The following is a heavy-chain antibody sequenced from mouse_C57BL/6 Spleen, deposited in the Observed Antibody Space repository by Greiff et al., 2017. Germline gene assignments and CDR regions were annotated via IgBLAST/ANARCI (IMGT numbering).Heavy chain of an antibody. J-gene: IGHJ1*03. Sequence: VMLVESGPGLVAPSQSLSITCTVSGFSLTSYAISWVRQPPGKGLEWLGVIWTGGGTNYNSALKSRLSISKDNSKSQVFLKMNSLQTDDTARYYCARNYPRYGNYGYFDVWGTGTTVTVSS. CDR1: GFSLTSYA. V-gene: IGHV2-9-1*01. CDR2: IWTGGGT. CDR3: ARNYPRYGNYGYFDV. D-gene: IGHD2-1*01.